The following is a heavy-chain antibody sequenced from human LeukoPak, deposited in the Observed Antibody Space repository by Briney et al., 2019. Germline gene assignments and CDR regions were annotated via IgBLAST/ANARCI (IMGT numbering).Heavy chain of an antibody. CDR3: ARGRRWPQSYYYYYMDV. Sequence: GGSLRLSCAASGFTFSSYDMHWVRQATGKGLEWVSAIGTAGDTYYPGSVKGRFTISRENAKNSLYLQMNSLRAEDTAVYYCARGRRWPQSYYYYYMDVWGKGTTVTVSS. D-gene: IGHD5-24*01. V-gene: IGHV3-13*01. CDR2: IGTAGDT. CDR1: GFTFSSYD. J-gene: IGHJ6*03.